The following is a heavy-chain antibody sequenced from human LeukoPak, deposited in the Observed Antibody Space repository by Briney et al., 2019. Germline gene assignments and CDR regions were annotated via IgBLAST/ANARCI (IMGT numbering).Heavy chain of an antibody. CDR3: ASSSNFGAFDI. D-gene: IGHD3-10*01. Sequence: GASVKVSCKASGGTFSSYAISWVRQAPGQGLEWMGGIIPIFGTANYAQKFQGRVTITADKSTSTAYMELSSLRSEDTAVYYCASSSNFGAFDIWGQGTMVTVSS. CDR2: IIPIFGTA. CDR1: GGTFSSYA. J-gene: IGHJ3*02. V-gene: IGHV1-69*06.